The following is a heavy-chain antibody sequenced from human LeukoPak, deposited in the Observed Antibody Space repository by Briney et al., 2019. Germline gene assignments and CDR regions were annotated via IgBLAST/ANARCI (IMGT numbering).Heavy chain of an antibody. Sequence: QAGGSLRLSCVASGFTFNNYAMHWVRQAPGKGLEWVANIKQDGGQIYYLDSVKGRFTVSRDNAKNSLYLQMNSLRAEDTAVYYCARLGARQMLEYWGQGTLVTVSS. CDR1: GFTFNNYA. D-gene: IGHD4-17*01. J-gene: IGHJ4*02. V-gene: IGHV3-7*01. CDR3: ARLGARQMLEY. CDR2: IKQDGGQI.